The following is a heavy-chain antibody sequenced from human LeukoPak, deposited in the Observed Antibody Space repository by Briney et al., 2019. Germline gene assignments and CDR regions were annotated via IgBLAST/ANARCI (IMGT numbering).Heavy chain of an antibody. CDR1: GGSISGYY. Sequence: SETLSLTCTFSGGSISGYYWSWIRQPPGKGLEWIGYLFYTASTTYNPSLKSRVTISVDPSKNEFSLELSSVTTADTAVYYCARGAMIRGAGFDSWGQGTLVTVSS. D-gene: IGHD3-10*01. CDR2: LFYTAST. V-gene: IGHV4-59*01. J-gene: IGHJ4*02. CDR3: ARGAMIRGAGFDS.